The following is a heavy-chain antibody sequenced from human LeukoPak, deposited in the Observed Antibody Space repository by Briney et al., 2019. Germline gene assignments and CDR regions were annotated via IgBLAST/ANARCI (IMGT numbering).Heavy chain of an antibody. Sequence: GGSLRLSCAASGFTFDDYGMSWVRQAPGKGLEWVSGINWNGGSTGYADSVKGRFTISRDNAKNSLYLQTNSLRAEDTALYYCATQTTNDAFDIWGQGTMVTVSS. CDR2: INWNGGST. CDR1: GFTFDDYG. V-gene: IGHV3-20*04. J-gene: IGHJ3*02. CDR3: ATQTTNDAFDI. D-gene: IGHD4-11*01.